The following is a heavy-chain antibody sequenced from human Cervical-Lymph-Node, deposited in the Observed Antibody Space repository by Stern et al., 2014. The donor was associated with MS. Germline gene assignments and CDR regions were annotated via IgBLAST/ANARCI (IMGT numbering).Heavy chain of an antibody. D-gene: IGHD5-18*01. V-gene: IGHV1-46*01. CDR3: ARKPPPDTDKPYSNFGMDV. Sequence: QVQLVQSGAEVKKPGASVKVSCQASEYTFTNYYIHWVRQAPGKGLEWMGLITPSGGSTGHAKKFQGRVSRTRDTSTSTVYMELSSLRSEDTAVYYGARKPPPDTDKPYSNFGMDVWGQGTTVTVSS. CDR1: EYTFTNYY. CDR2: ITPSGGST. J-gene: IGHJ6*02.